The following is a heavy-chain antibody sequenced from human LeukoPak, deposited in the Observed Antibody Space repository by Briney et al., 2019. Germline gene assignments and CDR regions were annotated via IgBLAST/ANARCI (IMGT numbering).Heavy chain of an antibody. D-gene: IGHD3-3*01. J-gene: IGHJ4*02. V-gene: IGHV3-7*01. CDR3: ARAAGFWSGYQFDY. CDR2: IKQDGSEK. Sequence: GGSLRLSCAASGFTFSSYWMSWVRQAPGKGLEWVANIKQDGSEKYYVDSVKGRFTISRDSAKNSLYLQMNSLRAEDTAVYYCARAAGFWSGYQFDYWGQGTLVTVSS. CDR1: GFTFSSYW.